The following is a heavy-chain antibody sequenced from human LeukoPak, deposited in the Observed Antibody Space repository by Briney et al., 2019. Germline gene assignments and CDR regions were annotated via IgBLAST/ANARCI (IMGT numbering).Heavy chain of an antibody. CDR1: GGTFSSYV. D-gene: IGHD5-24*01. CDR3: ARDGEMATIYFDY. Sequence: SVKVSCKASGGTFSSYVISWVRQAPGQGLEWMGTIIPIVGIADYAQKFQGRVTITADKSTSTAYMELSSLRSEDTAVYYCARDGEMATIYFDYWGQGTLVTVSS. J-gene: IGHJ4*02. CDR2: IIPIVGIA. V-gene: IGHV1-69*04.